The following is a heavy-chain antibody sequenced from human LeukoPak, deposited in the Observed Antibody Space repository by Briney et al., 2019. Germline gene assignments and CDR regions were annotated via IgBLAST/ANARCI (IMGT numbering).Heavy chain of an antibody. D-gene: IGHD3-10*01. J-gene: IGHJ4*02. V-gene: IGHV3-30*04. CDR1: GFTFSSYA. CDR3: ARDPPMD. CDR2: ISYDGSNK. Sequence: GGSLRLSCAASGFTFSSYAMHWVRQAPGKGLEWVAVISYDGSNKYYADSVKGRFTISRDNSKNTLYLQMNSLRAEDTAVYYCARDPPMDWGQGTLVTVSS.